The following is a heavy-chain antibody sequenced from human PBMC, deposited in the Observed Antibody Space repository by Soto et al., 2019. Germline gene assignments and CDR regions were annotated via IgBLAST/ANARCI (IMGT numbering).Heavy chain of an antibody. CDR1: GFNFEDYA. V-gene: IGHV3-9*01. D-gene: IGHD3-3*01. CDR3: VQDIMEWIRVYFFFMGV. CDR2: ITWNSGHV. J-gene: IGHJ6*04. Sequence: EAQLVQSGGGLVQPGSSLRLSCEGSGFNFEDYAMHWVRQGPGGGLEWVAGITWNSGHVLYAESVKGRFTISRDNAKNSVHLQMNSPRVGDTARYDCVQDIMEWIRVYFFFMGVWGKGTTVTVSP.